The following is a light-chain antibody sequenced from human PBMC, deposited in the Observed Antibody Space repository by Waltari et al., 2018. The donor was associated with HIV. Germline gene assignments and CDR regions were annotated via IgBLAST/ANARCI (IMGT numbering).Light chain of an antibody. V-gene: IGLV2-14*01. CDR1: SSDIGTYNY. CDR3: SSYTSSSTPVV. Sequence: QSALTQPASVSGSPGQSITISCTGTSSDIGTYNYVSWYQQHPGKAPKLMIYDVSNWPSGVSNRFSGSKSGNTASLTISGLQAEDEADYYCSSYTSSSTPVVFGGGTKLTVL. CDR2: DVS. J-gene: IGLJ2*01.